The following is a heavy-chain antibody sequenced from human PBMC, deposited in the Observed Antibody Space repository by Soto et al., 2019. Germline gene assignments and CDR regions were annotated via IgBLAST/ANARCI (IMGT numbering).Heavy chain of an antibody. D-gene: IGHD3-22*01. CDR2: ISSSSSTI. CDR3: ARDLSGAKWLFGYYFDY. Sequence: EVQLVESGGGLVQPGGSLRLSCAASGFTFSSYSMNWVRQAPGKGLEWVSYISSSSSTIYYADSVKGRFTISRDNAKNSLYLQMNSLRDDDTDVYYCARDLSGAKWLFGYYFDYWGQGTLVTVSS. J-gene: IGHJ4*02. V-gene: IGHV3-48*02. CDR1: GFTFSSYS.